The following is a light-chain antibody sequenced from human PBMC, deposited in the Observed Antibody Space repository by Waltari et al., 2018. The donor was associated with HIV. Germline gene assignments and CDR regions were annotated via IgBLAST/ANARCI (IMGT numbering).Light chain of an antibody. Sequence: EIVLTQSPGTLSLSPGERATLSCRASQSLSNNYLAWYQQRPGQAPRLFIFGASDRATGIPDRFSGSGSGTDFTLTINRLEPEDFAVYYCQQYGSSPQTFGQGTKVDIK. CDR1: QSLSNNY. CDR2: GAS. V-gene: IGKV3-20*01. CDR3: QQYGSSPQT. J-gene: IGKJ1*01.